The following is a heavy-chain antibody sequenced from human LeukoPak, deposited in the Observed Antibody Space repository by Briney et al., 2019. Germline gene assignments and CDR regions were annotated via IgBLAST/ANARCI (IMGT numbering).Heavy chain of an antibody. CDR1: GGSISSYY. CDR2: IYTSGST. CDR3: ARDPIYNWKGAFNYYYYMDV. D-gene: IGHD1-1*01. V-gene: IGHV4-4*07. J-gene: IGHJ6*03. Sequence: SETLSLTCTVSGGSISSYYWSWIRQPAGKGLEWIGRIYTSGSTNYNPSLKSRVTMSVDTSKNQFSLKLSSVTAADTAVYYCARDPIYNWKGAFNYYYYMDVWGKGTTVSVSS.